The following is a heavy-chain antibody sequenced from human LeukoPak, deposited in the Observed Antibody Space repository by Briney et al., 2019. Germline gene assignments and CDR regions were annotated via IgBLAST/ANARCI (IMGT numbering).Heavy chain of an antibody. CDR3: TIGLAGDWDAFDI. Sequence: ASVKVSCKTSGYTFTTCAVHWVRQAPGQRLEWMGWIHADSGNTKYSQKLQGRVAIARDTSASTIYMELTSLRVEDTAVYFCTIGLAGDWDAFDIWGLGTMVTVSS. CDR2: IHADSGNT. D-gene: IGHD6-19*01. V-gene: IGHV1-3*01. J-gene: IGHJ3*02. CDR1: GYTFTTCA.